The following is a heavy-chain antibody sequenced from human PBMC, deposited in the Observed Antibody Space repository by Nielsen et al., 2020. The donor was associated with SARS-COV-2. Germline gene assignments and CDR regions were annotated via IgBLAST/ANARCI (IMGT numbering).Heavy chain of an antibody. V-gene: IGHV4-34*01. CDR1: GGSFGGYY. Sequence: SETLSLTCAVYGGSFGGYYWSWIRQPPGKGLEWIGEINHSGSTNYNPSLKSRVTISVDTSKNQFSLKPSSVTAADTAVYYCARVLVIPSSYAFDIWGQGTMVTVSS. CDR2: INHSGST. D-gene: IGHD2-21*01. CDR3: ARVLVIPSSYAFDI. J-gene: IGHJ3*02.